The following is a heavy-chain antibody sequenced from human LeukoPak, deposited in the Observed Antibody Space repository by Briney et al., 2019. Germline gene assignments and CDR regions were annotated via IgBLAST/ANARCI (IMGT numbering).Heavy chain of an antibody. J-gene: IGHJ4*02. CDR1: GGSISSGDFY. D-gene: IGHD3-22*01. CDR2: IYTSGST. Sequence: SQTLSLTCTASGGSISSGDFYWSWIRQPAGKGLEWIGRIYTSGSTNYNPSLQSRVTISVDTSKNQFSLKLTSVTAADTAVYYCARGPYYYDSSGSFDYWGQGTLVTVSS. CDR3: ARGPYYYDSSGSFDY. V-gene: IGHV4-61*02.